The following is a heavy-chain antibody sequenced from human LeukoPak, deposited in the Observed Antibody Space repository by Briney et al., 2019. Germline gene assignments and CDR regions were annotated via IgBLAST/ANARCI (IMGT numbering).Heavy chain of an antibody. CDR2: INHSGST. CDR3: ARAPYYYDSKAFDI. V-gene: IGHV4-34*01. Sequence: SETLSLTCAVYGGSFSGYYWSWIRQPPGKGLEWIGEINHSGSTYYNPSLKSRVTISVDRFKNQFSLKLSSVTAADTAVYYCARAPYYYDSKAFDIWGQGTMVTVSS. CDR1: GGSFSGYY. D-gene: IGHD3-22*01. J-gene: IGHJ3*02.